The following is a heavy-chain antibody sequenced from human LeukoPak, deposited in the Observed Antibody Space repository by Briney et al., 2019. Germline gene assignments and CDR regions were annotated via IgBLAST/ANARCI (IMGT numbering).Heavy chain of an antibody. CDR1: GYTFTSYG. D-gene: IGHD1-26*01. CDR3: ARMPPRGATNRFWFGQDEHPKNAFDI. J-gene: IGHJ3*02. CDR2: ISAYNGNT. V-gene: IGHV1-18*01. Sequence: ASVKVSCKASGYTFTSYGISWVRQAPGQGLEWMGWISAYNGNTNYAQKLQGRVTMTTDTSTSTAYMELRSLRSDDTAVYYCARMPPRGATNRFWFGQDEHPKNAFDIWGQGTMVTVSS.